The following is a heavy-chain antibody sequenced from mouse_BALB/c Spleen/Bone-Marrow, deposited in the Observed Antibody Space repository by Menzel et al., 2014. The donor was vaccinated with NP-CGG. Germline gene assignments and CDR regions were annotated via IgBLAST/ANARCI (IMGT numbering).Heavy chain of an antibody. D-gene: IGHD1-1*01. J-gene: IGHJ3*01. CDR3: ARDPLDYYA. CDR2: INSNGGST. CDR1: GFTFSSYG. V-gene: IGHV5-6-3*01. Sequence: EVQGVESGGGLVQPGGSLKLSCAASGFTFSSYGMSWVRQTPAKRLELVATINSNGGSTYYPDSVKGRFTISRDNAKNTLYLQMSSLKSEDTATYYCARDPLDYYAWGQGTLVTVSA.